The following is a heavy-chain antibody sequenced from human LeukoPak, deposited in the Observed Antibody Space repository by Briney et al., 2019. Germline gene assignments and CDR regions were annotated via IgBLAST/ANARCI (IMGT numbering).Heavy chain of an antibody. CDR1: GGSISSYY. D-gene: IGHD6-13*01. CDR2: IYYSGST. V-gene: IGHV4-59*12. J-gene: IGHJ4*02. Sequence: SETLSLTCTVSGGSISSYYWSWIRQPPGKGLEWVGYIYYSGSTYYHPSLKSRVTISVDTSKNQFSLKLSSVTAADTAVYYCATGVHGIAAAGDYYFDYWGQGTLVTVSS. CDR3: ATGVHGIAAAGDYYFDY.